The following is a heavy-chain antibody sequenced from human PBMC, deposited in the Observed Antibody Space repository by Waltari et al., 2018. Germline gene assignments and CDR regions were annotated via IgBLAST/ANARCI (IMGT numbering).Heavy chain of an antibody. CDR3: ARVGYSSADAFDI. J-gene: IGHJ3*02. CDR2: IKQDGREK. V-gene: IGHV3-7*01. Sequence: EVQLVESGGGLVQPGGSLRLSCAASGFTFSSYWMSWVRQAPGKGLEVVANIKQDGREKYYVDSVKGRVTISRDNAKNSLYLQMNSLRAEDTAVYYCARVGYSSADAFDIWGQGTMVTVSS. D-gene: IGHD5-12*01. CDR1: GFTFSSYW.